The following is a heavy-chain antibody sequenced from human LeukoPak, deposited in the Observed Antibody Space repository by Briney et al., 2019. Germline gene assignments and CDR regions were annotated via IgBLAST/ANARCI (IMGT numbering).Heavy chain of an antibody. CDR3: AGGDYGDEFDP. Sequence: GGSLRLSCAASGFTFSSYSMNWVRQAPGKGLEWISYISGNGNSRNYADSVKGRFTISRDNAKNSLYLEMNSLRAEDTAVYYCAGGDYGDEFDPWGQGTLVTVSS. V-gene: IGHV3-21*04. D-gene: IGHD4-17*01. J-gene: IGHJ5*02. CDR1: GFTFSSYS. CDR2: ISGNGNSR.